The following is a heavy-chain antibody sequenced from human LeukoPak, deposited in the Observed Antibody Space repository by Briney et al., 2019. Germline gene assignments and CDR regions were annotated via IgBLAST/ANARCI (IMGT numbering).Heavy chain of an antibody. J-gene: IGHJ4*02. CDR2: IAHDETNR. Sequence: GWSLTLSCAASGFTFGSYAMHWVRQATGKGLEWVAVIAHDETNRFYADSVKGRFIISRDNSMNTLYLRMNSLRPEDTAVYFCARDLLPGAPDYFDHWGQGTLVTVSS. CDR3: ARDLLPGAPDYFDH. CDR1: GFTFGSYA. D-gene: IGHD2-2*01. V-gene: IGHV3-30*04.